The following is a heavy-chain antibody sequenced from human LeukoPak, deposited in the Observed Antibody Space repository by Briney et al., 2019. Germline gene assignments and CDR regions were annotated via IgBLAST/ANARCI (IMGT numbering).Heavy chain of an antibody. V-gene: IGHV3-23*01. CDR3: AKDRYCSGGSCYPYYFDY. J-gene: IGHJ4*02. Sequence: GGSLRLSCAASGFTFSSYAMSWVRQAPGKGLEWVSAISGSGGSTYYADSVKGRFTISRDNSKNTLYLQMNSLRAEDTAVYYCAKDRYCSGGSCYPYYFDYWGRGTPVTVSS. CDR2: ISGSGGST. D-gene: IGHD2-15*01. CDR1: GFTFSSYA.